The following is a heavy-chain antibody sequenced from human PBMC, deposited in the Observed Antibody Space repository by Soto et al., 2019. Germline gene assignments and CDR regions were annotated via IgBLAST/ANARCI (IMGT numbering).Heavy chain of an antibody. J-gene: IGHJ4*02. CDR3: ARDYFDGAFDY. CDR1: GYTFTSYY. D-gene: IGHD3-9*01. V-gene: IGHV1-46*03. CDR2: INPSGGST. Sequence: QVQLVQSGAEVKKPGASVKVSCKASGYTFTSYYMHWVRQAPGQGLEWMGIINPSGGSTSYAQKFQGXXTXTXVTSTSTVYMELSSLRSEDTAVYYCARDYFDGAFDYWGQGTLVTVSS.